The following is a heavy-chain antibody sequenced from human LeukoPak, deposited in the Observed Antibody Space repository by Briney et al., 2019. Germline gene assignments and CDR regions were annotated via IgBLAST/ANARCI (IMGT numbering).Heavy chain of an antibody. CDR1: GGSFSGYY. D-gene: IGHD2-2*01. CDR2: INHSGST. Sequence: SETLSLTCAVYGGSFSGYYWSWIRQPPGKGLDWIGEINHSGSTNYNPSLKSRVTISVDTSKNQFSLRLTSVTAAETAVYYCARGLVLGYCSSTSCYLVFDPWGQGTLVTVSS. V-gene: IGHV4-34*01. CDR3: ARGLVLGYCSSTSCYLVFDP. J-gene: IGHJ5*02.